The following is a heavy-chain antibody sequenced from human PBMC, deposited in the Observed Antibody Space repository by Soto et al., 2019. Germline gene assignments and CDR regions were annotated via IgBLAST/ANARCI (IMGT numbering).Heavy chain of an antibody. J-gene: IGHJ6*02. Sequence: EVQLVESGGGLVKPGGSLRLSCAASGFTFSSYSMNWVRQPPGKGRGWVSSISSSSSYIYYADSVKGRFTISRDNAKNSLYLQMNSLRAEDTAVYYCARAPWGGDSYGMDVWGQGTTVTVSS. D-gene: IGHD2-21*02. V-gene: IGHV3-21*01. CDR2: ISSSSSYI. CDR3: ARAPWGGDSYGMDV. CDR1: GFTFSSYS.